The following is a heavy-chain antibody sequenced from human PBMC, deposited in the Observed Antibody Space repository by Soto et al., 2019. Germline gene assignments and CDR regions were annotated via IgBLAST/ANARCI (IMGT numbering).Heavy chain of an antibody. D-gene: IGHD3-22*01. CDR1: GFTFNKYS. V-gene: IGHV3-21*06. CDR3: ARDLLPNDRGLGDLAY. J-gene: IGHJ4*02. Sequence: EVRLVESGGGLVKPGGSLRLSCAASGFTFNKYSMNWVRQAPGKGLEWVSSITSKTGEQYYADSVKGRFIISRDNTKNALSLQVTSLRDEDTAVYYCARDLLPNDRGLGDLAYWGQGTLVTVSS. CDR2: ITSKTGEQ.